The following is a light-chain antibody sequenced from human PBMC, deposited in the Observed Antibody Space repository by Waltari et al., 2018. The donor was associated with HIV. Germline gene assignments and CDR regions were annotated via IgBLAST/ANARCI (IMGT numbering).Light chain of an antibody. CDR1: NSDLGDYNY. V-gene: IGLV2-14*01. Sequence: QSALTQPASVSGSPGQSVTISCTGTNSDLGDYNYVSWYQQHPGKAPNLIIFAVSNRPSGVSTRFSGSKSGNTASLTISGLQAEDEADYYCSSYTSTITVVFGGGTKVTVL. CDR3: SSYTSTITVV. J-gene: IGLJ2*01. CDR2: AVS.